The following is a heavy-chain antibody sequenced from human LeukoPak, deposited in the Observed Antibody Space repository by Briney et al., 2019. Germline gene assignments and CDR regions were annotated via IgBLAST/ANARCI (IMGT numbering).Heavy chain of an antibody. CDR3: ARYTYGSGRDDAFDI. V-gene: IGHV3-48*01. D-gene: IGHD3-10*01. CDR1: GFTFSSYS. J-gene: IGHJ3*02. Sequence: GGSLRLSCAASGFTFSSYSMNWVRQAPGKGLEWVSYISSSSSTIYYADSVKGRFTISRNNAKNSLYLQMNSLRAEDAAVYYCARYTYGSGRDDAFDIWGQGTMVTVSS. CDR2: ISSSSSTI.